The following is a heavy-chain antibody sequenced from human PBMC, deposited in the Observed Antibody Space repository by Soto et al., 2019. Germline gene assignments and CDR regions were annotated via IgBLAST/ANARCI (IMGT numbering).Heavy chain of an antibody. CDR1: GGSISSYY. CDR2: IYYSGST. V-gene: IGHV4-59*01. D-gene: IGHD3-3*01. CDR3: ARVQDGYDFWSGTREDNWFDP. Sequence: PSETLSLTCTVSGGSISSYYWSWIRQPPGKGPEWIGYIYYSGSTNYNPSLKSRVTISVDTSKNQFSLKLSSVTAADTAVYYCARVQDGYDFWSGTREDNWFDPWGQGTLVTVSS. J-gene: IGHJ5*02.